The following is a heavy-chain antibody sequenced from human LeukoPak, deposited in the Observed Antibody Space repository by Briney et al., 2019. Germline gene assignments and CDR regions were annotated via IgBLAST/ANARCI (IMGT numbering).Heavy chain of an antibody. Sequence: GGSLRLSCAASGFSFSAYWMTWVRQAPGTELEWVANINPAGSETYYVDPVKGRFSISRDNAKNLVYLQMNSLRAEDTAVYDCARFGYVAAVDVWGQGTPVTVSS. J-gene: IGHJ4*02. CDR2: INPAGSET. CDR3: ARFGYVAAVDV. CDR1: GFSFSAYW. D-gene: IGHD2-15*01. V-gene: IGHV3-7*01.